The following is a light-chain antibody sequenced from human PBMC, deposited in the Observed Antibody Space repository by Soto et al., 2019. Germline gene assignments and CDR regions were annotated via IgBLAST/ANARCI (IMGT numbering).Light chain of an antibody. CDR3: QQSYSTPRGLT. V-gene: IGKV1-39*01. CDR1: QSISSY. J-gene: IGKJ4*01. Sequence: DIQMTQSPSSLSASVGDRVTITCRASQSISSYLNWYQQKPGKAPKLLIYAASSLQSGVPSRFSGSGSGTDFTLIISSLQPEDFATYYCQQSYSTPRGLTFGGGTKVEIK. CDR2: AAS.